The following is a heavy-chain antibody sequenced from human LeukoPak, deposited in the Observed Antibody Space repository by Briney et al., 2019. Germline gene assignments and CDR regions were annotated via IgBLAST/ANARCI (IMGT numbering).Heavy chain of an antibody. Sequence: GGSLRLSCAASGFTFSNYAMHWVRQAPGKGLEWVSGISWNSGSIGYADSVKGRFTISRDNAKNSLYLQMNSLRAEDTALYYCAKDILSGATARHYYYGMDVWGQGTTVTVSS. D-gene: IGHD1-26*01. CDR1: GFTFSNYA. CDR2: ISWNSGSI. V-gene: IGHV3-9*01. CDR3: AKDILSGATARHYYYGMDV. J-gene: IGHJ6*02.